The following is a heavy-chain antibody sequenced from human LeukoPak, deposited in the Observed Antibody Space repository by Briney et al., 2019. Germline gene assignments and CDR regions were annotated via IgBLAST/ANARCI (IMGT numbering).Heavy chain of an antibody. CDR1: GFTFSSYS. CDR3: ARPALEDYYGSGSYDY. D-gene: IGHD3-10*01. J-gene: IGHJ4*02. V-gene: IGHV3-21*01. CDR2: ISSSSSYI. Sequence: KSGGSLRLSCAASGFTFSSYSMNWVRQAPGKGLEWVSSISSSSSYIYYADSVKGRFTISRDNAKNSLYLQMNSLRAEDTAVYYCARPALEDYYGSGSYDYWGQGTLVTVSS.